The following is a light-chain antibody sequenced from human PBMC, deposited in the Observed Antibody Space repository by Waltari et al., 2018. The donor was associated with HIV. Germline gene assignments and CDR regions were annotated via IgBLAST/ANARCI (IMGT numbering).Light chain of an antibody. V-gene: IGKV1-27*01. Sequence: DIQMTQSPSSLSASVGDRVTITCRASQSISSYLNWYQQKAGQPPKLLIYWASTRQSGVPDRFSGSGSGTDFTLTISSLRAEDVATYYCHQYYNTPPTFGQGTKVEIK. CDR2: WAS. CDR3: HQYYNTPPT. CDR1: QSISSY. J-gene: IGKJ1*01.